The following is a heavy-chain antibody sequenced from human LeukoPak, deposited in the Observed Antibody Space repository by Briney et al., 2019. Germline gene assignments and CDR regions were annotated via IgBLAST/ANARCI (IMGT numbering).Heavy chain of an antibody. Sequence: GGSLRLSCAASGFSFSGSTLHWVRQASGKGPEWVGRIRTSTNNNATAYAASLKGRFTISRDDSKNMAYLQMNSLKTEDTAVYYCAKAPVLRYFDWLSSDDLSEYYFDYWGQGTLVTVSS. J-gene: IGHJ4*02. D-gene: IGHD3-9*01. CDR1: GFSFSGST. CDR2: IRTSTNNNAT. V-gene: IGHV3-73*01. CDR3: AKAPVLRYFDWLSSDDLSEYYFDY.